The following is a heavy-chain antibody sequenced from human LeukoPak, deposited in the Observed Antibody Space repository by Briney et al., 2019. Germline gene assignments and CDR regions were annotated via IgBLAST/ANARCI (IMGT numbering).Heavy chain of an antibody. V-gene: IGHV1-46*01. CDR2: INPSGGST. CDR3: ARDPRPSYDSSDYYYPGDY. J-gene: IGHJ4*02. CDR1: GYTFTSYC. Sequence: ASVKVSCKASGYTFTSYCMHWVRQAPGQGLEWMAIINPSGGSTRYAQKFQGRVTMTRDTSTSTVYMELSSLRSEDTAVYYCARDPRPSYDSSDYYYPGDYWGLGTLVTVSS. D-gene: IGHD3-22*01.